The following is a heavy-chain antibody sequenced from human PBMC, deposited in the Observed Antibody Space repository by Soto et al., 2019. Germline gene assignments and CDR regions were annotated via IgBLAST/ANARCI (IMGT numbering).Heavy chain of an antibody. V-gene: IGHV3-30*01. CDR3: ARGNLDV. Sequence: AVKGRFTISRDNSKNTVYLQRNSLRTEDTAVYYCARGNLDVWGQGTTVTVSS. D-gene: IGHD1-7*01. J-gene: IGHJ6*02.